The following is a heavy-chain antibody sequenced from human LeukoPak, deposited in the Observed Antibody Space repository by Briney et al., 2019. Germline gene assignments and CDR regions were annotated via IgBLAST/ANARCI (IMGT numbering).Heavy chain of an antibody. CDR3: ARGPYSSNWYVDY. D-gene: IGHD6-13*01. CDR1: GFTLTSYE. J-gene: IGHJ4*02. CDR2: ISRTGNSI. V-gene: IGHV3-48*03. Sequence: AGSLRLSCAASGFTLTSYEMNWVRLAPGKGLEWISYISRTGNSIDYADSVKGRFTVSRDSAKNSLYLQMNSLRAEDTAVYYCARGPYSSNWYVDYWGQGTLVTVAS.